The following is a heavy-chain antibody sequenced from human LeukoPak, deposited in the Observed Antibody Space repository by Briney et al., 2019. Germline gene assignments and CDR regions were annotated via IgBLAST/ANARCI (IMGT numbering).Heavy chain of an antibody. D-gene: IGHD3-22*01. J-gene: IGHJ4*02. Sequence: GGSLRLSCAASVFTFCRHAMHCVRQAPDKGLECVEDISYEGRKIYYADSVKGSFTISRDNYKNTLYMQKNSPRAGHTRVYYCGSWWYYDDISYYYFDYWGQGTMVTVSS. CDR1: VFTFCRHA. V-gene: IGHV3-30*04. CDR3: GSWWYYDDISYYYFDY. CDR2: ISYEGRKI.